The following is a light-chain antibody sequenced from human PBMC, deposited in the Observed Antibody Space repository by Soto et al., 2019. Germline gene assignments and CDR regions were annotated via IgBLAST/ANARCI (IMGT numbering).Light chain of an antibody. CDR3: CSYAGSYTHYV. J-gene: IGLJ1*01. Sequence: QSALTQPRSVSGSPGQSITISCTGTSCDVGGYNYVSWYRQHPGKAPKLMIYDVSKRPSGVPDRFSGSKSGNTASLTISGLQAEDEADYYCCSYAGSYTHYVFGTGTKLTVL. V-gene: IGLV2-11*01. CDR1: SCDVGGYNY. CDR2: DVS.